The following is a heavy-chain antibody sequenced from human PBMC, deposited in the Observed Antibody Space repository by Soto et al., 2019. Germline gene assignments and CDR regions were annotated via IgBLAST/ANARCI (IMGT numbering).Heavy chain of an antibody. CDR1: GGTFSSYT. D-gene: IGHD3-16*01. CDR3: ARDPEHYGI. CDR2: IIPILGIA. Sequence: QVQLVQSGAEVKKPGSSVKVSCKASGGTFSSYTISWVRQAPGQGLEWMGRIIPILGIANYAQKFQRRVTITADKSTSTAYMELISLRSEDTAVYYCARDPEHYGIWGQGTMVTVSS. V-gene: IGHV1-69*08. J-gene: IGHJ3*02.